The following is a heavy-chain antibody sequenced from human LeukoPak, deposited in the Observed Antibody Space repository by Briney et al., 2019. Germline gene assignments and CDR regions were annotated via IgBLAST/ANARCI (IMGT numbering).Heavy chain of an antibody. CDR2: IGQDGTEK. CDR3: ARGWAAIDS. V-gene: IGHV3-7*04. CDR1: GFTLSSYW. J-gene: IGHJ4*02. D-gene: IGHD5-18*01. Sequence: GGSLRLSCAASGFTLSSYWMTWARQAPGKGLEWVANIGQDGTEKYSVDSVKGRFTISRDNAKNSLYLQMNSLRAEDTGVYYCARGWAAIDSWGQGTLVTVSS.